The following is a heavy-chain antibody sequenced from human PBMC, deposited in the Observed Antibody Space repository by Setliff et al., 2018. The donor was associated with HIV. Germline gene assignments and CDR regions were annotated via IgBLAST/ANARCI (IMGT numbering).Heavy chain of an antibody. CDR2: ISAYA. D-gene: IGHD6-13*01. Sequence: GASVKVSCKASGYNFRFHGITWVRQTPGQGLEWMGWISAYATYAQKFQGRVTMTRDTSISTAYMELSRLRSDDTVVYYCARASAAAGTGLDYWGQGTLVTSPQ. V-gene: IGHV1-18*01. CDR3: ARASAAAGTGLDY. J-gene: IGHJ4*02. CDR1: GYNFRFHG.